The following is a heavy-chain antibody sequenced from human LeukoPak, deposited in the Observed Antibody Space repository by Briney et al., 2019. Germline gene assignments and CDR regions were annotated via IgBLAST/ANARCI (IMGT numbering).Heavy chain of an antibody. CDR2: IYHSGST. J-gene: IGHJ5*02. V-gene: IGHV4-38-2*01. CDR3: ARSMEVAAADDSWFDP. D-gene: IGHD6-13*01. CDR1: GYSISSGYY. Sequence: ETSETLSLACAVSGYSISSGYYWGWIRQPPGKGLEWIGSIYHSGSTYYNPSLKSRVTISVDTSKNQFSLKLSSVTAADTAVYYCARSMEVAAADDSWFDPWGQGTLVTVSS.